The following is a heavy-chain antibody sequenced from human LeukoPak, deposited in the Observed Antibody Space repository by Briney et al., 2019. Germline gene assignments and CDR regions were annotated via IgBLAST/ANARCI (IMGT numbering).Heavy chain of an antibody. J-gene: IGHJ4*02. Sequence: GGSLRLSCAASGFTVSNNYMSWVRQAPGKGLECVSVIYSGGVTYFADSVKDRFTISRDNSKNTLYLRMNRLRAEDTAVYYCARGPIAARYLDYWGQGTLVTVSS. CDR2: IYSGGVT. D-gene: IGHD6-6*01. V-gene: IGHV3-66*01. CDR3: ARGPIAARYLDY. CDR1: GFTVSNNY.